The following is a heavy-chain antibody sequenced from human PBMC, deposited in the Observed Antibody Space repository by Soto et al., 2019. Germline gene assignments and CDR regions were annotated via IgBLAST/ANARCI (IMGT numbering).Heavy chain of an antibody. V-gene: IGHV3-33*06. J-gene: IGHJ1*01. Sequence: GGSLRLSCVASGVAFDMFGMHWVRQAPGKGLEWVAMIWYDGSNTNYADSVKGRFTISRDNSKNTLYLQMNSLRAEDTAVYYCAKGIAAAGTRNFQHWGQGTLVTVSS. CDR1: GVAFDMFG. CDR2: IWYDGSNT. CDR3: AKGIAAAGTRNFQH. D-gene: IGHD6-13*01.